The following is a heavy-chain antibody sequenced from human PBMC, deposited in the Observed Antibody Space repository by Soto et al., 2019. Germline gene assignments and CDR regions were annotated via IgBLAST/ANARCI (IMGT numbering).Heavy chain of an antibody. V-gene: IGHV5-51*01. CDR2: IYPGDSDT. CDR3: ARRSQYSGGDDAFAI. J-gene: IGHJ3*02. CDR1: GYTFTRYW. D-gene: IGHD1-26*01. Sequence: GESLKISCKGSGYTFTRYWNGWVRQMPGKGLEWMGIIYPGDSDTRYSPSFQGQVTISADKSISTAYLQWSSLKASDTAIYYCARRSQYSGGDDAFAIWGQGTMVTVSS.